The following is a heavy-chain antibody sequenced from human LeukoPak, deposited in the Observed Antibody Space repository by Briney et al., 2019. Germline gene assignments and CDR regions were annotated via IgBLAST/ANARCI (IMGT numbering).Heavy chain of an antibody. CDR1: GFSFSDYY. J-gene: IGHJ3*02. D-gene: IGHD2-2*01. Sequence: GGSLRLYCATSGFSFSDYYMSWIRQAPGKGLEWVSYISSSGSTIYYADSVKGRFTISRDNAKNSLYLQMNSLRAEDTAVYYCASFCSSTSCYGVNDAFDIWGQGTMVTVSS. V-gene: IGHV3-11*01. CDR2: ISSSGSTI. CDR3: ASFCSSTSCYGVNDAFDI.